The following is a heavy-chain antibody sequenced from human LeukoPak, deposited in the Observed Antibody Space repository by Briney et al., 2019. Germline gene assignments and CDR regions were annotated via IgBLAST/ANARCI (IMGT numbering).Heavy chain of an antibody. V-gene: IGHV3-23*01. CDR1: GFSVTTYA. D-gene: IGHD3-9*01. CDR3: AKGRWGLTINNFDI. J-gene: IGHJ3*02. Sequence: PGGSLRLSCAASGFSVTTYAMGWVRQAPGKGLEWVSVISDRGDSTHYADSVKGRFTISRDSSKNTLYLQMNSLRGEDTAVYYCAKGRWGLTINNFDIWGQGTMVTASS. CDR2: ISDRGDST.